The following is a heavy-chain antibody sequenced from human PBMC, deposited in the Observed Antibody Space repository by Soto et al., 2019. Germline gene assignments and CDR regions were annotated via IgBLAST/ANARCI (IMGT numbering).Heavy chain of an antibody. CDR2: INPSGGST. CDR1: GYTFTSYY. V-gene: IGHV1-46*01. CDR3: ARGPSMVRGVSLGPYYGMDV. D-gene: IGHD3-10*01. J-gene: IGHJ6*02. Sequence: QVQLVQSGAEVKKPGASVKVSCKASGYTFTSYYMHWVRQAPGQGLEWMGIINPSGGSTSYAQKFQGRVTMTRDTSTSTVYMELSSLRSEDTAVYYCARGPSMVRGVSLGPYYGMDVWGQGTTVTVSS.